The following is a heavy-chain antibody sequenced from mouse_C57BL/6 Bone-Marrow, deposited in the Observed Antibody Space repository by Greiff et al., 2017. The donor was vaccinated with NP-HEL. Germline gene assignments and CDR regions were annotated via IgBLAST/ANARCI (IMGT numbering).Heavy chain of an antibody. J-gene: IGHJ1*03. Sequence: QVQLQQPGAELVKPGASVKLSCKASGYTFTSYWMQWVKQRPGQGLEWIGEIDPSDSYTNYNQKFKGKATLTVDTSSSTAYMQLSSLTSEDSAVYYCAPQGFGSSWYFDVWGTGTTVTVSS. CDR1: GYTFTSYW. D-gene: IGHD1-1*01. CDR2: IDPSDSYT. CDR3: APQGFGSSWYFDV. V-gene: IGHV1-50*01.